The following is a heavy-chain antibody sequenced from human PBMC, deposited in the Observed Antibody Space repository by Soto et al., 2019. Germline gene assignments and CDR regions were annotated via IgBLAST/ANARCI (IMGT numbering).Heavy chain of an antibody. CDR1: GYTFTGYY. CDR3: ARESIAPYGDYAGY. V-gene: IGHV1-2*02. D-gene: IGHD4-17*01. Sequence: GXSVKVSCKASGYTFTGYYMHWVRQAPGQGLEWMGWINPNSGGTNYAQKFQGRVTMTRDTSISTAYMELSRLRSDDTAVYYCARESIAPYGDYAGYWGQGTLVTVSS. CDR2: INPNSGGT. J-gene: IGHJ4*02.